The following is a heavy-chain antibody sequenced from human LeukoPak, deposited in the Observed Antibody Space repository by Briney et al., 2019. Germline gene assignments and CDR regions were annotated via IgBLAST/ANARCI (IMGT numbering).Heavy chain of an antibody. CDR2: ITSGSSYI. CDR3: ARDDYGETFDY. Sequence: GGSLRLSCAASGFTFSSYNMNWVRQAPGKGLGWVSSITSGSSYIYYADSVKGRFTISRDNAKNSLYLQMNSLRAEDTAVYYCARDDYGETFDYWGQGTLVTVSS. J-gene: IGHJ4*02. V-gene: IGHV3-21*04. CDR1: GFTFSSYN. D-gene: IGHD4-17*01.